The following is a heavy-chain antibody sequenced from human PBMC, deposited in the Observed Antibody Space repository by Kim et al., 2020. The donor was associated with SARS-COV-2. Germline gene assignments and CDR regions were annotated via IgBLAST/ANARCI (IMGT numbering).Heavy chain of an antibody. Sequence: ASVKVSCKASGYTFTSYGISWVRQAPGQGLEWMGWISAYNGNTNYAQKLQGRVTMTTDTSTSTAYMELRSLRSDDTAVYYCARVTIYYYDSSGYYDYWGQGTLVTVSS. CDR2: ISAYNGNT. J-gene: IGHJ4*02. D-gene: IGHD3-22*01. V-gene: IGHV1-18*01. CDR1: GYTFTSYG. CDR3: ARVTIYYYDSSGYYDY.